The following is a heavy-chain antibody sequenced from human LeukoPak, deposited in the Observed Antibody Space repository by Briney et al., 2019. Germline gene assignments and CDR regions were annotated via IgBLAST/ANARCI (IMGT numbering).Heavy chain of an antibody. Sequence: PGRSLRLSCAASGFTFSSYAMHWVRQAPGKGLEWVAVISYDGSNKYYADSVKGRFTISRDNSKNTLYLQMNSLRAEDTAVYYCAKESGYSSGWYKLLDYYYYMDVWGKGTTVTVSS. J-gene: IGHJ6*03. V-gene: IGHV3-30*04. CDR1: GFTFSSYA. CDR2: ISYDGSNK. CDR3: AKESGYSSGWYKLLDYYYYMDV. D-gene: IGHD6-19*01.